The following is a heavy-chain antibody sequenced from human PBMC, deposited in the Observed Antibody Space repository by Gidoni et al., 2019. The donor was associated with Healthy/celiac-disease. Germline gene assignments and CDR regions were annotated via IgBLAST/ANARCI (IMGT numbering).Heavy chain of an antibody. D-gene: IGHD3-9*01. J-gene: IGHJ6*02. Sequence: QVQLVQSGAEVKKPGSSVKVSCKASGGTFSSYAISWVRQAPGQGLEWMGGIIPIFGTANYAQKFQGRVTITADESTSTAYMELSSLRSEDTAVYYCARDGYDILTGDNYYYGMDVWGQGTTVTVSS. CDR2: IIPIFGTA. CDR1: GGTFSSYA. V-gene: IGHV1-69*01. CDR3: ARDGYDILTGDNYYYGMDV.